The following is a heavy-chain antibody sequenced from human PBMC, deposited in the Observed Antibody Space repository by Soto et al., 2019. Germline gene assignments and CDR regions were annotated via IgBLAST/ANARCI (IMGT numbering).Heavy chain of an antibody. CDR1: GYSFTGYW. CDR2: IDPSDSYT. J-gene: IGHJ6*02. CDR3: AMGMTTVTNVVYYYYGKDV. D-gene: IGHD4-17*01. V-gene: IGHV5-10-1*01. Sequence: PGESLKISCLASGYSFTGYWISWVRQMPGKGLEWMGRIDPSDSYTNYSPSFQGHVTISADKSISTAYMQGSSLKASDTAMYCCAMGMTTVTNVVYYYYGKDVWGQGTTVTVFS.